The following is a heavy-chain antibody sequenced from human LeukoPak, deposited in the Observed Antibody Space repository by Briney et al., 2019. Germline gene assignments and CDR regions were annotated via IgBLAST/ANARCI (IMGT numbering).Heavy chain of an antibody. Sequence: PGGSLRLSCAASGFTFSSYDMSWVRQAPGKGLEWVSAISGSGGSTYYADSVKGRFTISRDNSKNTLYLQMNSLRAEDTAVYYCAKDGQSMHITMIVVVTDYWGQGTLVTVSS. CDR2: ISGSGGST. CDR3: AKDGQSMHITMIVVVTDY. D-gene: IGHD3-22*01. V-gene: IGHV3-23*01. J-gene: IGHJ4*02. CDR1: GFTFSSYD.